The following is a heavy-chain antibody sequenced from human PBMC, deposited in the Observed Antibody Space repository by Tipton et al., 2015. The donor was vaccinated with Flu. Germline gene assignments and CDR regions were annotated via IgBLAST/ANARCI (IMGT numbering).Heavy chain of an antibody. CDR2: INHSGST. D-gene: IGHD1-1*01. J-gene: IGHJ4*02. CDR1: GESFSGYD. Sequence: LRLSCAVYGESFSGYDWSWIRQPPGKGLEWIGEINHSGSTNYDPSLKTRVIMSVDTSKNQFSLKLTSVTAADTAVYYCARKETKARHNWNYIDSWGQGTLVTVSS. V-gene: IGHV4-34*01. CDR3: ARKETKARHNWNYIDS.